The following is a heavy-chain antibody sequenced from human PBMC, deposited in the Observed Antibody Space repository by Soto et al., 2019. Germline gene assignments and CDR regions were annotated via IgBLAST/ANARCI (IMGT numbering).Heavy chain of an antibody. CDR3: ARVSHYDYVWGSYRWDAFDI. CDR2: INHSVST. Sequence: QVQLQQWGAGLLKPSETLSLTCAVYGGSFSGYYWSWIRQPPGKGLEWIGEINHSVSTNYNPSPKRRVTISVDTSKDQFSLKLSSVTAADTAVYYCARVSHYDYVWGSYRWDAFDIWGQGTMVTVSS. J-gene: IGHJ3*02. D-gene: IGHD3-16*02. CDR1: GGSFSGYY. V-gene: IGHV4-34*01.